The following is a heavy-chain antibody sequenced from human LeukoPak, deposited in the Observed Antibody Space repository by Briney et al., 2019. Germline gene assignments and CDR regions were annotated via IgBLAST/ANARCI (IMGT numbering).Heavy chain of an antibody. CDR1: GYSISSGYY. Sequence: PSETLSLTCTVSGYSISSGYYWGWIRQPPGKGLEWIGSIYHSGSTYYNPSLKSRVTISVDTSKNQFSLKLSSVTAADTAVYYCARTGDDYGDYTPLRGEWFDPWGQGTLVTVSS. V-gene: IGHV4-38-2*02. CDR2: IYHSGST. CDR3: ARTGDDYGDYTPLRGEWFDP. J-gene: IGHJ5*02. D-gene: IGHD4-17*01.